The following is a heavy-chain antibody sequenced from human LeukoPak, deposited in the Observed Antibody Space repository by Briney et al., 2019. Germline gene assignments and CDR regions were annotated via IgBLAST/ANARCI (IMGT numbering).Heavy chain of an antibody. CDR2: IYYSGST. J-gene: IGHJ6*02. D-gene: IGHD3-9*01. V-gene: IGHV4-39*01. CDR3: ARLVLTGYYSLLDYYYYYGVDV. Sequence: SETLSLTCTVSGGSISSSSYYWGWIRQPPGKGLEWIGSIYYSGSTYYNPSLKSRVTISVDTSKNQFTLKLSSVTAADTAVYYCARLVLTGYYSLLDYYYYYGVDVWGQGTTVTVSS. CDR1: GGSISSSSYY.